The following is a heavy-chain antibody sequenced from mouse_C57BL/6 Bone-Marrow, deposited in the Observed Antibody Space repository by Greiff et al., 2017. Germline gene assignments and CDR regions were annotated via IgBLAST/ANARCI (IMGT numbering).Heavy chain of an antibody. CDR3: AKQTYYYGSRGGMDY. Sequence: VQLQQSGPGLVQPSQSLSITCTVSGFSLTSYGVHWVRQSPGKGLEWLGVIWRGGSTAYNAAFMSRLSITKYNSKSQVFFKMNSLQADDTAIYYCAKQTYYYGSRGGMDYWGQGTSVTVSS. CDR2: IWRGGST. J-gene: IGHJ4*01. V-gene: IGHV2-5*01. D-gene: IGHD1-1*01. CDR1: GFSLTSYG.